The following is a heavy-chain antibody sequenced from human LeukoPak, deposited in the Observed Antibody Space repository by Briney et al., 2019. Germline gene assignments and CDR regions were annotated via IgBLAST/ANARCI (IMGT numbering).Heavy chain of an antibody. CDR2: INPNSGGT. D-gene: IGHD6-19*01. V-gene: IGHV1-2*02. CDR3: ARSWLGYYYGMDV. CDR1: GYTFTGYY. J-gene: IGHJ6*02. Sequence: ASVKVSCKASGYTFTGYYMHWVRQAPGQGLEWMGWINPNSGGTNCAQKFQGRVTMTRDTSISTAYMELSRLRSDDTAVYYCARSWLGYYYGMDVWGQGTTVTVSS.